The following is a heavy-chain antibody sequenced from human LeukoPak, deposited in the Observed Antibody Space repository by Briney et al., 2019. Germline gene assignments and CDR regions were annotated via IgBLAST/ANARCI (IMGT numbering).Heavy chain of an antibody. CDR2: IYSGGST. J-gene: IGHJ4*02. V-gene: IGHV3-53*01. CDR3: ARDPARAMIRY. CDR1: GFTVSSNY. Sequence: GGSLRLSCAASGFTVSSNYMSRVRQAPGKGLEWVSVIYSGGSTYYADSVKGRFTISRDNSKNTLYLQMNSLRAEDTAVYYCARDPARAMIRYWGQGTLVTVSS. D-gene: IGHD3-22*01.